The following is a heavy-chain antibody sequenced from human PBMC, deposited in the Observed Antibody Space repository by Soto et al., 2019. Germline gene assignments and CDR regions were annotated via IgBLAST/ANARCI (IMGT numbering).Heavy chain of an antibody. J-gene: IGHJ3*02. D-gene: IGHD6-13*01. CDR3: AKDGAHIAAAGSGGALDI. V-gene: IGHV3-30*18. CDR1: GFTFSSYG. CDR2: ISYDGSNK. Sequence: QVQLVESGGGVVQPGRSLRLSCAASGFTFSSYGMHWVRQAPGKGLEWVAVISYDGSNKYYADSVKGRFTISRDNSKKTLYLQMNSLKAEDTAVYHCAKDGAHIAAAGSGGALDIWGQGTMVTVSS.